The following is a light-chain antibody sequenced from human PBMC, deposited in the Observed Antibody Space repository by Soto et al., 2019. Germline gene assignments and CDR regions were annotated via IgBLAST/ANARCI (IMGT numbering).Light chain of an antibody. J-gene: IGKJ2*01. Sequence: EIVLTQSPGTLSLSPGEGATLSCRASHSVSSTYLAWYQQKPGQAPRLLIYGASSRATGLPDRFSGSGSGTDFTLTISRLEPEDFAVYYCQQYGSSPPYTFGQGTKLEIK. CDR3: QQYGSSPPYT. CDR1: HSVSSTY. CDR2: GAS. V-gene: IGKV3-20*01.